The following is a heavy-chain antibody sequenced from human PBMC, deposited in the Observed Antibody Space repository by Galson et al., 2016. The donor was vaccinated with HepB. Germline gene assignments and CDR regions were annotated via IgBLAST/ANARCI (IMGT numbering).Heavy chain of an antibody. J-gene: IGHJ4*02. CDR1: GDSVSSYTGV. D-gene: IGHD4-23*01. CDR2: TYYRSQWYY. CDR3: ARDSPGNSVFDY. V-gene: IGHV6-1*01. Sequence: ALSGDSVSSYTGVWNWIRQSPSRGLEWLGRTYYRSQWYYHYAESVKGRITIYPDTSRNHFSLRLTSVTTEDTAVYYCARDSPGNSVFDYWSQGTLVTVSS.